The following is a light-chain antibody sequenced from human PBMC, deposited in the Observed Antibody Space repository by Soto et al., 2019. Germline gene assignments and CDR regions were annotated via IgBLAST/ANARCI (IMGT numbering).Light chain of an antibody. CDR3: SSIVGGNIYV. CDR2: DVT. J-gene: IGLJ1*01. Sequence: QSVLTQPPSASGSPGQSVTISCTGTSSDVGGYNYVSWHQQHPGKAPKLIIYDVTKRPSGVPDRFSGSKSGYTASLTVSGLQAEDEADYYCSSIVGGNIYVFGTGTKVTVL. CDR1: SSDVGGYNY. V-gene: IGLV2-8*01.